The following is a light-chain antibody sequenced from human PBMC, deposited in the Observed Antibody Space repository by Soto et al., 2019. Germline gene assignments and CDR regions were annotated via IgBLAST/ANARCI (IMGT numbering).Light chain of an antibody. CDR3: SSHTSGSTRV. Sequence: QSALTQPASVSGSPGQSIAISCTGTSGDVGGYDYDSWYQQHPDKAPKLMIYEVTKRPSWVSNRFSGSKSGNTASLTISGLQPEDEADYYCSSHTSGSTRVFGSGTKLTVL. CDR1: SGDVGGYDY. J-gene: IGLJ1*01. V-gene: IGLV2-14*01. CDR2: EVT.